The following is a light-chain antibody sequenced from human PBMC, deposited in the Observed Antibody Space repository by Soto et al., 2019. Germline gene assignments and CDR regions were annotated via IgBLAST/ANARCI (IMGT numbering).Light chain of an antibody. V-gene: IGLV1-44*01. CDR2: SND. Sequence: QPVLTQPPSASGTPGQRVIISCSGSKSNIGDNPVNWFQQFPGTAPKLLIFSNDERPSGVPERFSGSKSGASASLAISGLQSDDEADYSCATWDDSLNGWVFGGGTKVTVL. CDR1: KSNIGDNP. J-gene: IGLJ3*02. CDR3: ATWDDSLNGWV.